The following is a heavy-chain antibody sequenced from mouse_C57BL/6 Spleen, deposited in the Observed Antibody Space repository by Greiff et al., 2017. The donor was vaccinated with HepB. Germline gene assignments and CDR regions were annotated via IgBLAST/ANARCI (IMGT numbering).Heavy chain of an antibody. CDR2: INPSTGGT. D-gene: IGHD1-1*01. CDR1: GYSFTGYY. J-gene: IGHJ1*03. Sequence: EVQGVESGPELVKPGASVKISCKASGYSFTGYYMNWVKQSPEKSLEWIGEINPSTGGTTYNQKFKAKATLTVDKSSSTAYMQLKSLTSEDSAVYYCARRMGTVVATGPGFDVWGTGTTVTVSS. V-gene: IGHV1-42*01. CDR3: ARRMGTVVATGPGFDV.